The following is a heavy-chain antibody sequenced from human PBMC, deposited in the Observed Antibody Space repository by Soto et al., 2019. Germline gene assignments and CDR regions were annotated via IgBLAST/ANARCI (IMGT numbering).Heavy chain of an antibody. J-gene: IGHJ4*02. Sequence: QVQLVQSGAEVKKPGSPVRVSCKASGDTFNFYSINWVRQAPGLGLEWMGRINPILSMSNYAQRFQGRVTMTADKSTSTAYMELSSLRSEDTAMYYCASSYGSGYRAFDSWGQGALVTVSS. CDR1: GDTFNFYS. V-gene: IGHV1-69*02. CDR2: INPILSMS. D-gene: IGHD3-10*01. CDR3: ASSYGSGYRAFDS.